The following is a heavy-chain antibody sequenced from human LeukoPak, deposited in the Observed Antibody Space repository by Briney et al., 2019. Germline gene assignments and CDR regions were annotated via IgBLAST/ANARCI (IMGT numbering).Heavy chain of an antibody. CDR3: TRYSSSDNWFDP. V-gene: IGHV3-73*01. J-gene: IGHJ5*02. Sequence: GGSLRLSCAASGFTFSGSAMHWVRQASGKGLEWVGRIRNKANSYATAYTASVKGRFTISRDDSKNTAYLQMNSLKTEDTAVYYCTRYSSSDNWFDPWGQGTLVTVSS. CDR1: GFTFSGSA. CDR2: IRNKANSYAT. D-gene: IGHD6-6*01.